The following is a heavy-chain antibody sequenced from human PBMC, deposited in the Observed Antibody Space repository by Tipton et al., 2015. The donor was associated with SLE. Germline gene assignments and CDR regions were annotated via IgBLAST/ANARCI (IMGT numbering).Heavy chain of an antibody. Sequence: TLSLTCTVSGGSISSYYWSWIRQPPGKGLEWIGYIYYSGSTNYNPSLKSRVTISVDTSKNQFSLKLSSVTAADTAVYYCARDYQWLVRLYYFDYWGQGTLVTVSS. D-gene: IGHD6-19*01. V-gene: IGHV4-59*12. J-gene: IGHJ4*02. CDR1: GGSISSYY. CDR2: IYYSGST. CDR3: ARDYQWLVRLYYFDY.